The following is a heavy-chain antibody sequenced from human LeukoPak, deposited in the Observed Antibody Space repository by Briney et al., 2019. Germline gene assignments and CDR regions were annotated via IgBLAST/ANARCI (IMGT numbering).Heavy chain of an antibody. CDR1: GFTFSSYA. CDR2: ISYDGSNK. J-gene: IGHJ3*02. Sequence: PGGSLRLSCAASGFTFSSYAMHWVRQAPGKGLEWVAVISYDGSNKYYADSVKGRFTISRDNSKNTLYLQMNSLRAEDTAVYYCARLLVVPIDAFDIWGQGTMVTVSS. V-gene: IGHV3-30-3*01. D-gene: IGHD2-2*01. CDR3: ARLLVVPIDAFDI.